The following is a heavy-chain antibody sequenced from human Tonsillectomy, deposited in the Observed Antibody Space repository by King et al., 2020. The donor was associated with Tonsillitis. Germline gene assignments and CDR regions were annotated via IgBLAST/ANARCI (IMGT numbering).Heavy chain of an antibody. J-gene: IGHJ4*02. V-gene: IGHV3-74*01. D-gene: IGHD6-19*01. CDR2: IXSDGSXT. CDR1: EFTFSRYW. Sequence: VQLVESGGGLVQPGGSLRLSCAASEFTFSRYWMHWVRQAPGKGLVWVSXIXSDGSXTSYADSVKGRFTISRDNAKNTLYLXXXXLRAEDTAVYYCAREGFIAVAGAVDYWGQGTLVTVSS. CDR3: AREGFIAVAGAVDY.